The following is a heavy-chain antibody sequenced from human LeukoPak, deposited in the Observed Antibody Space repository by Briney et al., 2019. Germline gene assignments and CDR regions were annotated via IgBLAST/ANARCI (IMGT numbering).Heavy chain of an antibody. D-gene: IGHD3-3*01. CDR2: INHSGST. V-gene: IGHV4-34*01. CDR3: ARQGYDFWSGYRPHFDY. CDR1: GGSFSGYY. Sequence: SETLSLTCAVYGGSFSGYYRSWIRQPPGKGLEWIGEINHSGSTNYNPSLKSRVTISVDTSKNQFSLKLSSVTAADTAVYYCARQGYDFWSGYRPHFDYWGQGTLVTVSS. J-gene: IGHJ4*02.